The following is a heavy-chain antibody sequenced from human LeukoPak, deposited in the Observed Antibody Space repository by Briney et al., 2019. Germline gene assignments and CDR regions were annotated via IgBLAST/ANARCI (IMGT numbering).Heavy chain of an antibody. Sequence: SETLSLTCTVSGGSISSYYWSWIRQPPGKGLEWIGYIFYSGSISYNPSLQSRVTISVDTSKNQFSLKLSSVTAADTAVYYCARDHRGYSGYCLDYWGQGTLVTVSS. J-gene: IGHJ4*02. D-gene: IGHD5-12*01. CDR3: ARDHRGYSGYCLDY. CDR2: IFYSGSI. V-gene: IGHV4-59*01. CDR1: GGSISSYY.